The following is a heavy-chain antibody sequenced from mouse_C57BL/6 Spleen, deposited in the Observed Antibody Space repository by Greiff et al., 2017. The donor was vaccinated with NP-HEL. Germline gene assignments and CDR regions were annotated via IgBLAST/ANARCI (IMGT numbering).Heavy chain of an antibody. CDR2: IDPSDSYT. CDR1: GYTFTSYW. J-gene: IGHJ2*01. Sequence: VQLQQPGAELVKPGASVKLSCKASGYTFTSYWMQWVKQRPGQGLEWIGEIDPSDSYTNYNQKFKGKATLTVDTSSSTAYMQLSSLTSEDSAVYYCARGGANYYGSSYDYWGQGTTLTVSS. D-gene: IGHD1-1*01. V-gene: IGHV1-50*01. CDR3: ARGGANYYGSSYDY.